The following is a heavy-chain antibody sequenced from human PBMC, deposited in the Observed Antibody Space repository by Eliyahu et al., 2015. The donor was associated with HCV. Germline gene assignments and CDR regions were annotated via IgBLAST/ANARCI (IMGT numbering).Heavy chain of an antibody. Sequence: QVQLVQSGAEVKKPGASVKVSCKASGYXFSNYGLSWVXQAPGQGLEWMGWLSVNSGATNYAQKFQGRVTMTTDTSTTTAYMELKSLTSDDTAVYYCARDPDIRSGLYYFDYWGQGTLVTVSS. D-gene: IGHD3-3*01. V-gene: IGHV1-18*01. CDR1: GYXFSNYG. CDR3: ARDPDIRSGLYYFDY. J-gene: IGHJ4*02. CDR2: LSVNSGAT.